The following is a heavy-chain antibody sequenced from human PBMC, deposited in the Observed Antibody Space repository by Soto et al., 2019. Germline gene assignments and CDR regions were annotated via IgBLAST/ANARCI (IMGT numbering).Heavy chain of an antibody. D-gene: IGHD3-22*01. J-gene: IGHJ4*02. CDR3: ARDHSSGSDY. Sequence: SETLSLTCTVSGGSMSSYYWTWLRQSPGRGLEWIGYISYSGSTYYNPSLKSRVTISVDTSKNQFSLKLSSVTAADTAVYYCARDHSSGSDYWGQGTLVTVSS. V-gene: IGHV4-59*12. CDR1: GGSMSSYY. CDR2: ISYSGST.